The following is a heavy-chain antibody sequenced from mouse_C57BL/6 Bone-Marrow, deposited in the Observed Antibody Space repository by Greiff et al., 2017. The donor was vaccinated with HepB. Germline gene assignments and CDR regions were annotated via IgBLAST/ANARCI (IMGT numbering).Heavy chain of an antibody. CDR2: IYPGGGYT. CDR1: GYTFTNYG. V-gene: IGHV1-63*01. D-gene: IGHD3-3*01. J-gene: IGHJ2*01. CDR3: ARSRAPPSAY. Sequence: QVQLKQSVAELVRPGASVKMSCKASGYTFTNYGIGWVKQRPGHGLEWIGDIYPGGGYTNYNEKFKGKATLTADKSSSTAYMQFSSLTSEDSAVYYFARSRAPPSAYWGQGTTLTVSS.